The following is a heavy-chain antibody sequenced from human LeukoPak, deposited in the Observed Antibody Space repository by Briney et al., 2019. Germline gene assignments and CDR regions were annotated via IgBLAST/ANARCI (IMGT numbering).Heavy chain of an antibody. D-gene: IGHD3-3*01. CDR3: AVRGLRFLEWLLYNYFDY. J-gene: IGHJ4*02. Sequence: ASVKVSCKVSGYTLTELSMHWVRQAPGKGLEWMGGFDPEDGETIYAQKFQGRATMTEDTSTDTAYMELSSLRSEDTAVYYCAVRGLRFLEWLLYNYFDYWGQGTLVTVSS. CDR2: FDPEDGET. V-gene: IGHV1-24*01. CDR1: GYTLTELS.